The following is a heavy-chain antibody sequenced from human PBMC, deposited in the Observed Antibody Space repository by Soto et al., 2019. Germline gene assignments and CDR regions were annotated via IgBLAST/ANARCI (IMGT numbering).Heavy chain of an antibody. J-gene: IGHJ6*02. D-gene: IGHD5-18*01. CDR3: AKDASNLPWWQLGSYGYPWYYYYGMDV. CDR2: ISYDGSNK. V-gene: IGHV3-30*18. CDR1: GFTFSSYG. Sequence: PGGSLRLSCAASGFTFSSYGMHWVRQAPGKGLEWVAVISYDGSNKYYADSVKGRFTISRDNSKNTLYLQMNSLRAEDTAVYYYAKDASNLPWWQLGSYGYPWYYYYGMDVWGQGTTVTVSS.